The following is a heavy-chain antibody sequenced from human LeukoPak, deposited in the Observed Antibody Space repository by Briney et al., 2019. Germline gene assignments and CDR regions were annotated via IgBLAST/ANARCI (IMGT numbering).Heavy chain of an antibody. Sequence: GGSLRLSCAASGFTFDDYAMHWVRQAPGKGLEWVSGISWNSGSIGYADSVKGRFTISRDNAKNSLYLQMNSLRAEDTALYYCAKGSPYMIVSAYLVGNWFDPWGQGTLVTVSP. CDR1: GFTFDDYA. D-gene: IGHD3-22*01. CDR2: ISWNSGSI. J-gene: IGHJ5*02. V-gene: IGHV3-9*01. CDR3: AKGSPYMIVSAYLVGNWFDP.